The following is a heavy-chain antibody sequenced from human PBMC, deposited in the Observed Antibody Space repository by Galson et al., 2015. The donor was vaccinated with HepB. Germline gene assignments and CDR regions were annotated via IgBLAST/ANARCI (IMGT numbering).Heavy chain of an antibody. Sequence: SLRLSCAASGFTFSSYAMHWVRQAPGKGLEWVAVISYDGSNKYYADSVKGRFTISRDNSKNTLYLQMNSLRAEDTAVYYCARDQGGSYDHDAFDIWGQGTMVTVSS. CDR2: ISYDGSNK. V-gene: IGHV3-30-3*01. CDR1: GFTFSSYA. CDR3: ARDQGGSYDHDAFDI. D-gene: IGHD1-26*01. J-gene: IGHJ3*02.